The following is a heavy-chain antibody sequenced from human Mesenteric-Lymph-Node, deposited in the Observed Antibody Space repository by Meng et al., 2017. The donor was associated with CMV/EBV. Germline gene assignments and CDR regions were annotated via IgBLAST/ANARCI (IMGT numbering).Heavy chain of an antibody. V-gene: IGHV3-21*01. J-gene: IGHJ6*02. CDR2: ISSSSSYI. CDR1: GFTFSTYW. Sequence: GESLKISCAASGFTFSTYWMHWVRQAPGKGLEWVSSISSSSSYIYYADSVKGRFTISRDNAKNSLYLQMNSLRAEDTAVYYCARDRPIFGVTNYGMDVWGQGTTVTVSS. D-gene: IGHD3-3*01. CDR3: ARDRPIFGVTNYGMDV.